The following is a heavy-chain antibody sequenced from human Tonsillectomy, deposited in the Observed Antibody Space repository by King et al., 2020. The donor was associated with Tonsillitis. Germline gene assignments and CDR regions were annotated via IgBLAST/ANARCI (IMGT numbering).Heavy chain of an antibody. J-gene: IGHJ4*02. CDR1: GFNFSSYA. CDR2: ISYDGEIK. D-gene: IGHD4-17*01. CDR3: AKTPQDGEIVPDYFDY. Sequence: VQLVESGGRVVQPGRSLRLSCATSGFNFSSYALHWVRQAPGKGLEWVAIISYDGEIKYYADSVKGRFNISRDNTKNRLYLQMNSLRGDDAGVYYCAKTPQDGEIVPDYFDYWGQGPQVSVSS. V-gene: IGHV3-33*03.